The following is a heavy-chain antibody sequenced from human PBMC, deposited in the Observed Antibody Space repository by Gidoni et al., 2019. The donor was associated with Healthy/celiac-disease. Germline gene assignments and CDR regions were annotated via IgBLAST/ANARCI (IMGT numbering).Heavy chain of an antibody. D-gene: IGHD5-18*01. CDR2: IRRSSSTI. CDR1: GFTFSSYS. J-gene: IGHJ4*02. V-gene: IGHV3-48*04. CDR3: ARDGTAMAFDY. Sequence: ELQLVESGGGLVQPGGSLRLSCAASGFTFSSYSMNWVRQAPGKGLEWVSYIRRSSSTIYYADSVKGRFTISRDNAKNSLHLQMNSLRAEDTAVYYCARDGTAMAFDYWGQGTLVTVSS.